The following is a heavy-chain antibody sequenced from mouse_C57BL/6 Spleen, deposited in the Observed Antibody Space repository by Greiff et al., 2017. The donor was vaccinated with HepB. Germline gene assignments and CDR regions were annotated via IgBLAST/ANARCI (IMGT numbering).Heavy chain of an antibody. D-gene: IGHD4-1*02. CDR3: ASPTGSSWFAY. Sequence: VQLQQSGPELVKPGASVKISCKASGYAFSSSWMNWVKQRPGKGLEWIGRIYPGDGDTNYNGKFKGKATLTADKSSSTAYMQLRSLTSEDSAVYFCASPTGSSWFAYWGQGTLVTVSA. CDR1: GYAFSSSW. CDR2: IYPGDGDT. J-gene: IGHJ3*01. V-gene: IGHV1-82*01.